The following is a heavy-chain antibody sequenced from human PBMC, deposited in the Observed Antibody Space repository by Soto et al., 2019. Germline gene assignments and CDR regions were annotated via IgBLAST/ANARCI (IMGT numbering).Heavy chain of an antibody. V-gene: IGHV5-51*01. CDR3: ARHKAGYCSGGSCYGNYYYMDV. Sequence: GESLKISCKGSGYSFTSYWIVLVRQMPGKGLEWMGIIYPGDSDTRYSPSFQGQVTISADKSISTAYLQWSSLKASDTAMYYCARHKAGYCSGGSCYGNYYYMDVWGKGTTVTVSS. CDR2: IYPGDSDT. CDR1: GYSFTSYW. J-gene: IGHJ6*03. D-gene: IGHD2-15*01.